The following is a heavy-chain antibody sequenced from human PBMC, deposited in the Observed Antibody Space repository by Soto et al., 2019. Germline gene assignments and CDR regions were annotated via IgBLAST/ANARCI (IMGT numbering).Heavy chain of an antibody. J-gene: IGHJ4*02. CDR2: FDPEDGET. CDR1: GYTLTELS. D-gene: IGHD3-10*01. V-gene: IGHV1-24*01. CDR3: ATATMVRGVHPFDY. Sequence: ASVKVSCKVSGYTLTELSMHWVRQAPGKGLEWMGGFDPEDGETIYAQKFQGRVTMTEDTSTDTAYMELSSLRSVDTAVYYCATATMVRGVHPFDYWGQGTLVTVSS.